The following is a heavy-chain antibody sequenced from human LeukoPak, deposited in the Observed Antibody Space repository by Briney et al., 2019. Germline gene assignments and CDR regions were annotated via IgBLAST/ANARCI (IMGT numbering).Heavy chain of an antibody. J-gene: IGHJ4*02. Sequence: SVKVSCKASGGTLSSYTVSWVRQSPGQGLEWMGGIIPVFGTASYAPRFQGRVTITADESTSTVYMELSSLTSDDTAVYYCATRYTSWGQGTLVTVSS. CDR1: GGTLSSYT. V-gene: IGHV1-69*13. CDR2: IIPVFGTA. CDR3: ATRYTS. D-gene: IGHD5-18*01.